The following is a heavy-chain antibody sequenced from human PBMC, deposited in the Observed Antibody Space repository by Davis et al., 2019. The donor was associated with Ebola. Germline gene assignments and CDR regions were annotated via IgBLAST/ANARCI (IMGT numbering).Heavy chain of an antibody. J-gene: IGHJ4*02. D-gene: IGHD4-11*01. CDR2: IRSKSKGYAT. Sequence: GESLKISCAASGFTLSDSTIHWVRQASGKGLEWVGRIRSKSKGYATAYAASVKGRFTISRDDSKNTSYLQMNSLKTEDTAVYYCTRLGDYSDYGGHYWGQGTLVTVSS. V-gene: IGHV3-73*01. CDR3: TRLGDYSDYGGHY. CDR1: GFTLSDST.